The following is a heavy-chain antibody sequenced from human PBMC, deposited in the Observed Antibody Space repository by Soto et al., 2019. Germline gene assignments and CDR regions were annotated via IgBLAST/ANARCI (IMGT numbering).Heavy chain of an antibody. CDR2: INPSGGST. CDR3: ARDRLLTTMTTSGMDV. J-gene: IGHJ6*02. D-gene: IGHD4-4*01. V-gene: IGHV1-46*01. CDR1: GYTFTSYY. Sequence: SVKVSCKASGYTFTSYYMHWVRQAPGQGLEWMGIINPSGGSTSYAQKFQGRVTMTRDTSTSTVYMELSSLRSEDTAVYYCARDRLLTTMTTSGMDVWGQGTTVTVSS.